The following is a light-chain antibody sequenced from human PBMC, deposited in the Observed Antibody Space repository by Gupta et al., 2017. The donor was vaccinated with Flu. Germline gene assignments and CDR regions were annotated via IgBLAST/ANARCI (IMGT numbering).Light chain of an antibody. CDR2: DAS. V-gene: IGKV3-11*01. CDR1: QSVSSY. J-gene: IGKJ5*01. CDR3: QQRSNWPLIT. Sequence: EIVLTQSPATLSSSPGERATLSCRASQSVSSYLAWYQQKPGQAPRLLIYDASNRATGIPARFSGSGSGTDFTLTIISLEPEDFAVYYCQQRSNWPLITFGQGTRLEIK.